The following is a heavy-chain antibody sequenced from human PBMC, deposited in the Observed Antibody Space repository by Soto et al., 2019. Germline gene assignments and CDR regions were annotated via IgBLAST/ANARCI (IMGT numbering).Heavy chain of an antibody. J-gene: IGHJ6*03. D-gene: IGHD5-12*01. Sequence: EVQLVESGGGLVQPGGSLRLSCAASGFTVSSNYMSWVRQAPGKGLEWVSVIYSGGSTYYADSVKGRFTISRDNSKNTLYLQMNSLRAEETSVYYCAREGGSDYYYYYMDVWGKGTTVTVSS. CDR1: GFTVSSNY. V-gene: IGHV3-66*01. CDR2: IYSGGST. CDR3: AREGGSDYYYYYMDV.